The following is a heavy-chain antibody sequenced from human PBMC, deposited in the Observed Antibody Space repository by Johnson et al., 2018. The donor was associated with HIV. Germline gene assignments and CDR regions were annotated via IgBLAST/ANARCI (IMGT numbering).Heavy chain of an antibody. J-gene: IGHJ3*01. Sequence: VHLVESGGGVVQPGRSLRLSCAASGFTFDDYGMSWVRQTPGQGLEWVAGINWNGGSRGYADSVKGRFTISRDNAKKSLCLQMNTLRAEDTALYYCARGVSSGYYSNAFDVWGQGTMATVSS. D-gene: IGHD3-22*01. CDR2: INWNGGSR. CDR1: GFTFDDYG. V-gene: IGHV3-20*04. CDR3: ARGVSSGYYSNAFDV.